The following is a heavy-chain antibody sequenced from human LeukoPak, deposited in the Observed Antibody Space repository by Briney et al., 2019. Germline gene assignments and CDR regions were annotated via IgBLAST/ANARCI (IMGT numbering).Heavy chain of an antibody. CDR2: INSDGSST. J-gene: IGHJ3*02. Sequence: GGSLRLSCAASGFTFSSYWMHWVRQAPGKVLVWVSRINSDGSSTSYADSVKGRFTISRDNAKNTLYLQMNSLRAEDTAVYYCARGDYYDSSGSDAFDIWGQGAMVTVSS. D-gene: IGHD3-22*01. V-gene: IGHV3-74*01. CDR3: ARGDYYDSSGSDAFDI. CDR1: GFTFSSYW.